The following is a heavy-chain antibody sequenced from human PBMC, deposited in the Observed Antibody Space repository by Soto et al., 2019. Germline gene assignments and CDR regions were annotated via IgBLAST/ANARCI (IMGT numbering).Heavy chain of an antibody. CDR3: AKRTLYSNIYYYYYYMDV. Sequence: GGSLRLSCAASGFTFSDYYMSWIRQAPGKGLEWVSYISSSGSTIYYADSVKGRFTISRDNAKNSLYLQMNSLRAEDTAVYYCAKRTLYSNIYYYYYYMDVWGKGTTVTVSS. J-gene: IGHJ6*03. CDR2: ISSSGSTI. V-gene: IGHV3-11*01. CDR1: GFTFSDYY. D-gene: IGHD4-4*01.